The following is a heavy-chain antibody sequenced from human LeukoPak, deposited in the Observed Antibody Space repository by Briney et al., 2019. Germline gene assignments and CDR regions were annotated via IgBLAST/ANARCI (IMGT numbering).Heavy chain of an antibody. Sequence: SETLSLTCTVSGGSISSSSYYWGWIRQPPGKGLEWIGSIYHSGSTYYNPSLKSRVTISVDTSKNQFSLKLSSVTAADTAVYYCARGGGCSGGSCYYYYYYMDVWGKGTTVTVSS. J-gene: IGHJ6*03. D-gene: IGHD2-15*01. CDR2: IYHSGST. CDR1: GGSISSSSYY. CDR3: ARGGGCSGGSCYYYYYYMDV. V-gene: IGHV4-39*07.